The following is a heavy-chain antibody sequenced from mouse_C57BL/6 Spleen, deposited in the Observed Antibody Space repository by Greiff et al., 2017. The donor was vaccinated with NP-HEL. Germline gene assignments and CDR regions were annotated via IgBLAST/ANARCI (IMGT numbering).Heavy chain of an antibody. V-gene: IGHV1-72*01. CDR1: GYTFTTYW. CDR3: TRRGAAGATVWFAY. D-gene: IGHD3-1*01. Sequence: VQLQQPGAELVKPGASVKLSCKASGYTFTTYWMHWVKQRPGRGLEWIGRIDPNSGGTKYNEKFKSKATLTVDKPSSTAYMQLSSLTSEDSAVYYCTRRGAAGATVWFAYWGQGTLVTVSA. CDR2: IDPNSGGT. J-gene: IGHJ3*01.